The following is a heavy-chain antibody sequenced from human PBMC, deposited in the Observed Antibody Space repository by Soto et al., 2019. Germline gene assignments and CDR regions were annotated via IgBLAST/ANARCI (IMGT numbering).Heavy chain of an antibody. CDR2: ISAYNGNT. V-gene: IGHV1-18*01. CDR3: ARGLATYSSSWHIDY. D-gene: IGHD6-13*01. Sequence: ASVKVSCKASVYTFTSYGIGCVRQAPGQGLEWMGWISAYNGNTNYAQKLQGRVTMTTDTSTSTAYMELRSLRSDDTAVYYCARGLATYSSSWHIDYWGQGTLVTVSS. CDR1: VYTFTSYG. J-gene: IGHJ4*02.